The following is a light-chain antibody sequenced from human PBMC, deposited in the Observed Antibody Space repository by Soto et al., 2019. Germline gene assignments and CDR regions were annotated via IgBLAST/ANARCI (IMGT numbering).Light chain of an antibody. J-gene: IGKJ5*01. V-gene: IGKV1-39*01. Sequence: MTQTPLSLPVTPGAPASISCRSSQSLFDSDDGTTYLDWYQQKPGKAPKLLIYAASSLQSGVPSRFSASGSGTDFTLTISSLQPEDFATYYCQQSYSTPITFGQGTRLENK. CDR3: QQSYSTPIT. CDR1: QSLFDSDDGTTY. CDR2: AAS.